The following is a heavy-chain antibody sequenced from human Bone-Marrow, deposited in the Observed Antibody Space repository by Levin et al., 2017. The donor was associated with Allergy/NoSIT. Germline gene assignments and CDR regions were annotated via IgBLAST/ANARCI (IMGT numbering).Heavy chain of an antibody. CDR3: ARDPGGSPFDY. CDR1: GFMFSNNG. J-gene: IGHJ4*02. CDR2: IWHDGSTK. Sequence: SCAASGFMFSNNGMHWVRQAPGKGLEWVAVIWHDGSTKKYADSVKGRFTISRDNSQNTLYLQMNSLRVEDTAVYYCARDPGGSPFDYWGQGTLVTVSS. V-gene: IGHV3-33*01. D-gene: IGHD1-26*01.